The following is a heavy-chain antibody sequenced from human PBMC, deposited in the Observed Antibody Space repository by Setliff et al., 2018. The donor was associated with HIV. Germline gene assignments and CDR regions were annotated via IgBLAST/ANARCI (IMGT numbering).Heavy chain of an antibody. D-gene: IGHD4-17*01. CDR1: GYSISSGYY. J-gene: IGHJ2*01. CDR2: FYHSTT. V-gene: IGHV4-38-2*01. CDR3: ARRILDYGDYWYFDL. Sequence: SETLSLTCVVSGYSISSGYYWGWIRQPPGTGLEWIGSFYHSTTYYNPSLKSRVTISVDTSKNQFSLKLSSVTAADTAVYYCARRILDYGDYWYFDLWGRGTLVTVSS.